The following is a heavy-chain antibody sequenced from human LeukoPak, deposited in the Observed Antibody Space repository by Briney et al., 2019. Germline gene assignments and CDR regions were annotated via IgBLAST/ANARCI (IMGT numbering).Heavy chain of an antibody. Sequence: GASVKVSCKASGYTFTGYYMHWVRQAPGQGLEWMGRINPNSGGTNYAQKFQGRVTMTRDTSISTAYMELSRLRSDDTAVYYCARDHGSGYYYDYWGQGTLVTVSS. CDR3: ARDHGSGYYYDY. V-gene: IGHV1-2*06. CDR1: GYTFTGYY. CDR2: INPNSGGT. D-gene: IGHD3-22*01. J-gene: IGHJ4*02.